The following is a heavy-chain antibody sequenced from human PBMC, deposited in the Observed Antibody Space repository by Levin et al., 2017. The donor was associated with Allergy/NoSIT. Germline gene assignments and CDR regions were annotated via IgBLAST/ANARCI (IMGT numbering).Heavy chain of an antibody. Sequence: GGSLRLSCSASGFTFNNYAMSWVRQAPGKGLEWVSAVGGGGATTHYADSVKGRFTISRDNSRNTLFLQMNSLRAEDTAVYYFAKGGGFWSSHLHRYFDSWGQGTLVTVSS. D-gene: IGHD2-8*02. CDR3: AKGGGFWSSHLHRYFDS. CDR2: VGGGGATT. CDR1: GFTFNNYA. V-gene: IGHV3-23*01. J-gene: IGHJ4*02.